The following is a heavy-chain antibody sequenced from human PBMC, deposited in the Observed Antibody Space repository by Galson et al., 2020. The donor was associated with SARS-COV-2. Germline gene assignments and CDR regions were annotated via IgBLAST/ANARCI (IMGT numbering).Heavy chain of an antibody. V-gene: IGHV1-18*01. CDR1: GYTLTTYG. CDR3: ARPRREASYYHRDV. J-gene: IGHJ6*03. Sequence: ASVKVSCTASGYTLTTYGISWVRQAPGQGLEWVGSISVYNGNTNYAQKLQGRVTMTTDTSTSTAYMELRSLRSDDTAVYYCARPRREASYYHRDVWGRGTTVSVSS. CDR2: ISVYNGNT.